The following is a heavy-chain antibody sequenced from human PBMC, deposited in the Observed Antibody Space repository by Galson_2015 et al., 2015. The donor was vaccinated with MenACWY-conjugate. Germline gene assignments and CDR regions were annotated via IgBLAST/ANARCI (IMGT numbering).Heavy chain of an antibody. CDR3: AKGANYYDSSGKRYYAFDI. CDR2: ISASGGDI. CDR1: GFTFSKCA. J-gene: IGHJ3*02. V-gene: IGHV3-23*01. D-gene: IGHD3-22*01. Sequence: SLRLSCAASGFTFSKCAMSWVRQAPGKGLEWVSGISASGGDIDYADSVKGRFTISRDNSKNTVYLQMNSLRAEDTAVYHCAKGANYYDSSGKRYYAFDIWGQGTMVTVSS.